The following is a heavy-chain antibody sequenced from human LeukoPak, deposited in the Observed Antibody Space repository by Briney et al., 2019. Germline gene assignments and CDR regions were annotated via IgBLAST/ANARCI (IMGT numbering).Heavy chain of an antibody. CDR1: GFTFSSYA. Sequence: PGRSLRLSCAASGFTFSSYAMHWVRQAPGKGLEWVAVISYDGSNKCYADSVKGRFTISRDNSKNTLYLQMNSLRAEDTAVYYCARDRYRFDYWGQGTLVTVSS. D-gene: IGHD1-1*01. CDR3: ARDRYRFDY. J-gene: IGHJ4*02. CDR2: ISYDGSNK. V-gene: IGHV3-30*04.